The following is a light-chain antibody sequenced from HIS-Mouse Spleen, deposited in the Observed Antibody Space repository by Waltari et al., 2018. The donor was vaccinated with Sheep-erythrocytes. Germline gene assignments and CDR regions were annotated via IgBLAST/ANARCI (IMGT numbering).Light chain of an antibody. V-gene: IGLV1-44*01. CDR3: AAWDDSLNGVV. CDR1: SSNIGSNT. CDR2: SNI. J-gene: IGLJ2*01. Sequence: QSVLTQPPSASGTPGQRVTISCSGSSSNIGSNTVNWYQQLPGTAPKLLFYSNITRPSGVPARFSGSKSGTSASLAISGLQSEDEADYYCAAWDDSLNGVVFGGGTKLTVL.